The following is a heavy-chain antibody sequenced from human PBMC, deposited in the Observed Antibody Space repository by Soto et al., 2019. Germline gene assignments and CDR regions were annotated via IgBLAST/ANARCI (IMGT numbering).Heavy chain of an antibody. D-gene: IGHD3-3*02. CDR1: GVTFSSHG. CDR2: ISSDGSKE. CDR3: GKDDPVLAF. J-gene: IGHJ4*02. Sequence: PGESLRLSCAASGVTFSSHGMHWARQAPSKGLEWVALISSDGSKEYYADSVKGRFTISRDNSTNTLYLQMNSLRAEDTAMYCCGKDDPVLAFWGQGTLVTVSS. V-gene: IGHV3-30*18.